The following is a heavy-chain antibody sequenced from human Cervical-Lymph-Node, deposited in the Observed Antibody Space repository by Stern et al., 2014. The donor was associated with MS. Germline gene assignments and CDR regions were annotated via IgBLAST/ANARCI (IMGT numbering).Heavy chain of an antibody. CDR2: IPPNSVTGAT. J-gene: IGHJ4*02. Sequence: EVQLLESGGGLVKPGGSLRVSCTASGLSFSDAWMTWVRQAPGKGLEWVARIPPNSVTGATNYAAPVTGRFTISRDDSKSTVYLDMNSLQTEDTAVYYCSTWGISWTFFLGGHWGQGTLVTVSP. CDR3: STWGISWTFFLGGH. CDR1: GLSFSDAW. V-gene: IGHV3-15*01. D-gene: IGHD3-16*01.